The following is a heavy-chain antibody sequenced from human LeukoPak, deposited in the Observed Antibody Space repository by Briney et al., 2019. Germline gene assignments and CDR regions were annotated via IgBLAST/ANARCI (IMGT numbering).Heavy chain of an antibody. CDR1: GFTFGDYA. V-gene: IGHV3-49*03. J-gene: IGHJ3*02. Sequence: GGSLRLSCTASGFTFGDYAMSWFRQAPGKGLEWVGFIRSKAYGGTTEYAASVKGRFTVSRDDSKSIAYLQMNSLKTEDTAVYYCTRGAWLQSYDAFDIWGQGTMVTVSS. CDR2: IRSKAYGGTT. D-gene: IGHD5-24*01. CDR3: TRGAWLQSYDAFDI.